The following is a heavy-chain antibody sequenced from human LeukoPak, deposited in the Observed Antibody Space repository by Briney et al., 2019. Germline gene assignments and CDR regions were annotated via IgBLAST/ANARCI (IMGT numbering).Heavy chain of an antibody. V-gene: IGHV3-48*03. J-gene: IGHJ4*02. Sequence: GGSLRLSCAASGFTFSSYEMNWVRQAPGKGLEWVSYISSSGSTIYYADSVKGRLTISRDNAKNALYLQMNSLRAEDTAVCYCARDGPYDSSGYFDSWGQGTLVTVSS. D-gene: IGHD3-22*01. CDR1: GFTFSSYE. CDR2: ISSSGSTI. CDR3: ARDGPYDSSGYFDS.